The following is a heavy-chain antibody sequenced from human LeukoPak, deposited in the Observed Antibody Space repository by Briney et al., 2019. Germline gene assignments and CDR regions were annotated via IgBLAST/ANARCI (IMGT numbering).Heavy chain of an antibody. J-gene: IGHJ4*02. CDR2: INHSGST. CDR3: ARLLSSWYIIGY. CDR1: GGSFSGYY. V-gene: IGHV4-34*01. D-gene: IGHD6-13*01. Sequence: KPSETLSLTCAVYGGSFSGYYWGWIRQPPGKGLEWIGEINHSGSTNYNPSLKSRVTISVDTSKNQFSLKLSSVTAADTAVYYCARLLSSWYIIGYWGQGTLVTVSS.